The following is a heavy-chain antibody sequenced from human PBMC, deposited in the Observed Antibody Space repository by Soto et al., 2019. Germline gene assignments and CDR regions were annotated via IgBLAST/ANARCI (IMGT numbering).Heavy chain of an antibody. CDR2: INSDGTSS. V-gene: IGHV3-74*03. Sequence: GGSLRLSCEASGLTFRRYWMHWVRQVPGKGLVWVSSINSDGTSSTYADSVKGRFTISRDNAKNTVYLQMNSLRAEDTAIYYCSSYAFLSGHQLPYAWGQGTMVTVSS. D-gene: IGHD3-3*01. J-gene: IGHJ6*02. CDR3: SSYAFLSGHQLPYA. CDR1: GLTFRRYW.